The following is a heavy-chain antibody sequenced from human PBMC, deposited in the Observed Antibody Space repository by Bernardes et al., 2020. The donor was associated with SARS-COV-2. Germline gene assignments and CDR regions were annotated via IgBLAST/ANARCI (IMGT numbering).Heavy chain of an antibody. CDR1: GGSISAYY. J-gene: IGHJ4*02. CDR2: MYHSGTT. V-gene: IGHV4-38-2*02. Sequence: SETLSLTCTVSGGSISAYYWSWFRQPPGKGLEWIGSMYHSGTTYYNPSLKSRVTISLDTSKNQFSLRLRAVTAADTAVYYCAREAGDSRSSLDYWGQGTLVTVSS. D-gene: IGHD6-6*01. CDR3: AREAGDSRSSLDY.